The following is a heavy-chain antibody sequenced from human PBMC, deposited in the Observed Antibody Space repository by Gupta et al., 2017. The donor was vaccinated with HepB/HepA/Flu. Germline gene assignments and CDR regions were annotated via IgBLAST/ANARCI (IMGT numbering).Heavy chain of an antibody. J-gene: IGHJ2*01. CDR3: AREPEYLNGWYFDL. Sequence: ELRLLESGGGLVQPGGSLRLSCVASGFTLSNYAMSWVRQAPGKGLEWVSSISSGGGSTYSTDSVKGRLTVSRDNSKNTLYLQMNSLSAVDTAGYYCAREPEYLNGWYFDLWGRGTLVSVSS. CDR2: ISSGGGST. D-gene: IGHD2-2*01. CDR1: GFTLSNYA. V-gene: IGHV3-23*01.